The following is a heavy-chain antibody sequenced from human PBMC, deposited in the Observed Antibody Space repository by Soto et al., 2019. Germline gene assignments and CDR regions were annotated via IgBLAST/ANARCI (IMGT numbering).Heavy chain of an antibody. CDR1: GFTFSSYA. D-gene: IGHD3-22*01. J-gene: IGHJ5*02. Sequence: PGGSLRLSCAASGFTFSSYAMSWVRQAPGKGLEWVPAISGSGGSTYYADSVKGRFTISRDNSKNTLYLQMNSLRAEDTAVYYCAKAGTMIVVARWFDPWGQGTLVTVSS. CDR3: AKAGTMIVVARWFDP. V-gene: IGHV3-23*01. CDR2: ISGSGGST.